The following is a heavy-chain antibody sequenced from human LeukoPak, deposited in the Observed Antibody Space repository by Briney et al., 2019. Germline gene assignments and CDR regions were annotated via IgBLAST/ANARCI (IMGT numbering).Heavy chain of an antibody. Sequence: PSETLSLTCTVSGGSISSYYWSWIRQPPGKGLERIGYIYYSGSTNYNPSLKSRVTISVDTSKNQFSLKLSSVTAADTAVYYCARAGYSGYDYDYWGQGTLVTVSS. J-gene: IGHJ4*02. CDR2: IYYSGST. V-gene: IGHV4-59*01. CDR3: ARAGYSGYDYDY. CDR1: GGSISSYY. D-gene: IGHD5-12*01.